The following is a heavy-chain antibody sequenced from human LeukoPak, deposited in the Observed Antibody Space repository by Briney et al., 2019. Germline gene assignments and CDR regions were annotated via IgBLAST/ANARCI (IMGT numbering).Heavy chain of an antibody. CDR1: GGSISSGGYS. CDR2: IYHSGST. CDR3: ARASGGFGELLFDY. V-gene: IGHV4-30-2*01. J-gene: IGHJ4*02. Sequence: PSQTLSLTCAVSGGSISSGGYSWSWIRQPPGKGREWIGYIYHSGSTYYNPSLKSRVTISVDRSKNQFSLKLSSVTAADTAVYYCARASGGFGELLFDYWGQGTLVTVSS. D-gene: IGHD3-10*01.